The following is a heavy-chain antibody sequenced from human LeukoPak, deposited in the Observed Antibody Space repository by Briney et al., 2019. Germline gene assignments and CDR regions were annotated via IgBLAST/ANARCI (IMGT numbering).Heavy chain of an antibody. CDR1: GFTFDDYA. D-gene: IGHD4/OR15-4a*01. CDR2: ISWNSGSI. Sequence: SLRLSCAASGFTFDDYAMHWVRQAPGKGLEWVSGISWNSGSIGYADSVKGRFTISRDNAKSSLYLQMNSLRAEDTAVYYCARATAESALSAGWGQGTLVTVSS. V-gene: IGHV3-9*01. CDR3: ARATAESALSAG. J-gene: IGHJ4*02.